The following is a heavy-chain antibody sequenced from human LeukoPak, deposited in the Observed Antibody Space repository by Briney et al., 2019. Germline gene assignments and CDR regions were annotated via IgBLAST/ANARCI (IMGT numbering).Heavy chain of an antibody. Sequence: GGSLRLSCAAAGLTFSYYGMRWVRQAPGNGLDWVAVISVDAPLKYYADSVRGRFTISRDNSMNTVYLHMNSLRAEDTAVYYCAKVREFTAATGTGLDYWGQGTLVTVSS. V-gene: IGHV3-33*06. CDR2: ISVDAPLK. CDR1: GLTFSYYG. CDR3: AKVREFTAATGTGLDY. J-gene: IGHJ4*02. D-gene: IGHD6-13*01.